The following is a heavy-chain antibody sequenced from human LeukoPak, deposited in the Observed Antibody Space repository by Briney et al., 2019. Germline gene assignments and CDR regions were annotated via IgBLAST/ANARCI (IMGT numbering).Heavy chain of an antibody. CDR2: ISGSGGST. V-gene: IGHV3-23*01. J-gene: IGHJ6*03. CDR3: AKDPRITKNYYYYYYMDV. CDR1: GFTFSNYA. D-gene: IGHD3-3*01. Sequence: GGSLRLSCAASGFTFSNYAMSWVRQAPGKRLEWVSAISGSGGSTNYIDSVKGRFTISRGNSKNTLYLQMNSLRAEDTALYYCAKDPRITKNYYYYYYMDVWGKGTTVTVSS.